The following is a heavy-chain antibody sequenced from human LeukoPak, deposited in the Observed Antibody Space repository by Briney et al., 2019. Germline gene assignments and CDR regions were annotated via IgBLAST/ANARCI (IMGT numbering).Heavy chain of an antibody. CDR3: ARERVLGYCSSTNCYTHYGMDV. CDR2: TNPSGGST. V-gene: IGHV1-46*01. CDR1: GYTFTSYY. Sequence: ASVKASCKASGYTFTSYYMHWVRQAPGQGLEWMGITNPSGGSTSYAQNFQDRVTMTRDTSTSTVYMELSSLRSEDTAVYYCARERVLGYCSSTNCYTHYGMDVWGQGTTVTVSS. D-gene: IGHD2-2*02. J-gene: IGHJ6*02.